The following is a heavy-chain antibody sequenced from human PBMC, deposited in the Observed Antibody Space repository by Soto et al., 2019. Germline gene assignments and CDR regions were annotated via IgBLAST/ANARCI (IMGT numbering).Heavy chain of an antibody. J-gene: IGHJ5*02. CDR1: GDPINNYY. D-gene: IGHD1-1*01. CDR2: IYYSGNT. CDR3: AKQGGKYGIRSFDP. Sequence: PSETLSLTCTVSGDPINNYYWSWIPQPPGKGLEWIGYIYYSGNTKYNPSLKSRVTISVDTSKNQFSLRLTSVTAADTAVYYCAKQGGKYGIRSFDPWGQGTLVTVSS. V-gene: IGHV4-59*08.